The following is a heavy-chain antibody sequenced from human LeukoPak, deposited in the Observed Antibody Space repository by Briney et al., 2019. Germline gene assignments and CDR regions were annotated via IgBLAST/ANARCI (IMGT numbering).Heavy chain of an antibody. CDR2: IYSGDRT. V-gene: IGHV3-53*01. CDR3: TRDLTGTTWSENDY. CDR1: GLSVRGSY. Sequence: GGSLRLSCEVSGLSVRGSYMSWVRQAPGKGLEWVSVIYSGDRTYYADSVKGRFTISGDTSKNTLYLQMNNLRADDTAMYYCTRDLTGTTWSENDYWGQGTLVTISS. D-gene: IGHD6-13*01. J-gene: IGHJ4*02.